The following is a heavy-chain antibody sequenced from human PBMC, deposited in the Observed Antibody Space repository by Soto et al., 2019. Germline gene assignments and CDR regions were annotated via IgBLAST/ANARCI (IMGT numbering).Heavy chain of an antibody. CDR1: GGSFSGYY. CDR2: INHSGST. Sequence: SETLSLTCAVYGGSFSGYYRSWIRHPPGKGLEWIGEINHSGSTNYNPSLKSRVTISVDTSKTQFSLKLSSVTAADTAVYYCARGRLITIFGVVRGWFDPWGQGTLVTVSS. CDR3: ARGRLITIFGVVRGWFDP. V-gene: IGHV4-34*01. J-gene: IGHJ5*02. D-gene: IGHD3-3*01.